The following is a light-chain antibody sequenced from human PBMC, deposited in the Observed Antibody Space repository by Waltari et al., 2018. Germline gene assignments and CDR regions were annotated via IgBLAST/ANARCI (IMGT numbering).Light chain of an antibody. CDR1: SGSVPYNYY. V-gene: IGLV8-61*01. CDR3: VLYVGGGSWV. Sequence: QTVVTQEPSFSVSPGGTVPLTCGLSSGSVPYNYYPIWFQQTPGQAPRTLIYSTNTRSSGVSDRFSGSILGNKAALTITGAQANDESDYYCVLYVGGGSWVFGGGTKLTVL. CDR2: STN. J-gene: IGLJ3*02.